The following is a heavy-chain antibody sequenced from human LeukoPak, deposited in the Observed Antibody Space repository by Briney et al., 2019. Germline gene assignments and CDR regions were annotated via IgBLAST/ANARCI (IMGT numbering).Heavy chain of an antibody. D-gene: IGHD2/OR15-2a*01. Sequence: SETLSLTCSVSGYSISSGYYWGWIRQPPGKGLEWIGEINHSGSTNYNPSLKSRVTISVDTSKNQFSLKLSSVTAADTAVYYCARPSYGHYYYMDVWGKGTTVTISS. CDR2: INHSGST. J-gene: IGHJ6*03. CDR1: GYSISSGYY. V-gene: IGHV4-38-2*02. CDR3: ARPSYGHYYYMDV.